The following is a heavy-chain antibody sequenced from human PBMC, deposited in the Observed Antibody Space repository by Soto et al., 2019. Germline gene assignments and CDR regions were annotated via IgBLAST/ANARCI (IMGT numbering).Heavy chain of an antibody. J-gene: IGHJ4*02. V-gene: IGHV1-18*01. CDR2: ISAYNGNT. Sequence: ASVKVSCKASGYTFTSYGISWVRQAPGQGLEWMGWISAYNGNTNYAQKLQGRVTMTTDTSTSTAYMELRSLRSDDTAVYYCARDGKVYCSGGSCYRIDYWGQGTLVTV. CDR1: GYTFTSYG. CDR3: ARDGKVYCSGGSCYRIDY. D-gene: IGHD2-15*01.